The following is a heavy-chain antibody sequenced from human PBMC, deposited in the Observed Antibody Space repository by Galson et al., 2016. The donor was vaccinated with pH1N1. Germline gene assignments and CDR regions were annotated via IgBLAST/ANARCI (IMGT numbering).Heavy chain of an antibody. Sequence: SVKVSCKASGHIFSDYYLHWVRQAPGHGLEWMGWININTGATNFAQKFQGRVSMTRDTSLNTVYMGLTSLRSDDSAVYYCATAGVVCAATGEYWGQGTLVTVSS. CDR2: ININTGAT. D-gene: IGHD2-15*01. J-gene: IGHJ4*02. V-gene: IGHV1-2*02. CDR1: GHIFSDYY. CDR3: ATAGVVCAATGEY.